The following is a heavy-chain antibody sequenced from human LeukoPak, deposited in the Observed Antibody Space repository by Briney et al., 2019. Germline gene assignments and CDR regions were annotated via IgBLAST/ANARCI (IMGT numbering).Heavy chain of an antibody. CDR3: ARTRRFGEPKDAFDL. CDR2: INPNSGAT. J-gene: IGHJ3*01. CDR1: GYTFTGYY. D-gene: IGHD3-10*01. V-gene: IGHV1-2*02. Sequence: ASVKVSCKASGYTFTGYYMHWVRQAPGQGLEWMGWINPNSGATNYAQKFQGRVTMTRDTSISTAYMELSSLRSDDTAVYYCARTRRFGEPKDAFDLWGQGTMVTASS.